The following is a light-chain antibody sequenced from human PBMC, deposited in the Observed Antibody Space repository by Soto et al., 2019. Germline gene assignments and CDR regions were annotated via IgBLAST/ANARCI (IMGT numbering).Light chain of an antibody. V-gene: IGKV3-15*01. CDR3: QQYNNWPLT. Sequence: EIVMTQSPATLSVSPGERATLSCRASQSVSSNLAWYQQKPGQAPRLLIYGASTRATGIPARFSGSGSGTEFTLTISSLQSEDFAFYYCQQYNNWPLTFGGGTNVEIK. CDR2: GAS. J-gene: IGKJ4*01. CDR1: QSVSSN.